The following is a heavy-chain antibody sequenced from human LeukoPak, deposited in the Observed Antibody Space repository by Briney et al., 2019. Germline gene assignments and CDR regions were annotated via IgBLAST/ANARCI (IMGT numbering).Heavy chain of an antibody. D-gene: IGHD1-26*01. CDR2: INGNGNSI. CDR3: TREGWEALGHYFDY. Sequence: GGSLRLSCATSGFPFNSYSMNWVRQAPGKGLEWVSYINGNGNSIHYADFVKGRFTISRDNAKNSLFLQMNSLRAEDTAVYYCTREGWEALGHYFDYWGQGTLVTVSS. J-gene: IGHJ4*02. CDR1: GFPFNSYS. V-gene: IGHV3-48*04.